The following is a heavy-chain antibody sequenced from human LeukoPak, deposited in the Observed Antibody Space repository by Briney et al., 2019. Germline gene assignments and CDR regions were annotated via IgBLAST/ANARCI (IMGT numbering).Heavy chain of an antibody. V-gene: IGHV1-46*01. CDR2: INPSGGST. CDR1: GYTFTSYY. Sequence: ASVKVSCKASGYTFTSYYMHWVRQAPGQGLEWMGIINPSGGSTSFAQKFQGRVTMTRDTSTSTVYMELSSLTSDDTAVYYCASREESGYSYDLDYWGQGTLVTVSS. D-gene: IGHD5-18*01. CDR3: ASREESGYSYDLDY. J-gene: IGHJ4*02.